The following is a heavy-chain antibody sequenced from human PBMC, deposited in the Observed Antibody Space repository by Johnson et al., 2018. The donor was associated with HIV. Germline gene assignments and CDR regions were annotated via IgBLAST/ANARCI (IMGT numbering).Heavy chain of an antibody. CDR2: ISSSGDII. D-gene: IGHD6-13*01. CDR1: GFTFSDYY. Sequence: QVQLVESGGGLVKPGGSLRLSCAASGFTFSDYYMTWIRQAPGKGLEWLSFISSSGDIIRYADSVKGRFTISRDNAKNSLYLQMNSLRAGDTAVYYCARAGSSPAANDAFDIWGQGTMVSVSS. CDR3: ARAGSSPAANDAFDI. J-gene: IGHJ3*02. V-gene: IGHV3-11*04.